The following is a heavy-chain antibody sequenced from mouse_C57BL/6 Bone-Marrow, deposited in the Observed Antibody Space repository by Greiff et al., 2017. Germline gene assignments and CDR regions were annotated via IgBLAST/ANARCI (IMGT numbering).Heavy chain of an antibody. CDR3: SKERKKRRGFAY. J-gene: IGHJ3*01. Sequence: QVQLKQPGAELVKPGASVKMSCKASGYTFTSYWITWVKQRPGQGLEWIGDIYPGRGSTNYNEKFKSKATLTVDTSSSTAYMQLSSLTSEDSAVDYCSKERKKRRGFAYWVQGTLVTVSA. CDR2: IYPGRGST. V-gene: IGHV1-55*01. CDR1: GYTFTSYW.